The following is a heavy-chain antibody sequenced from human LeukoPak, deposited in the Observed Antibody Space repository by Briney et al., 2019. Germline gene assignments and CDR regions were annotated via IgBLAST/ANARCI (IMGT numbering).Heavy chain of an antibody. Sequence: SETLSLTCTVSGGSISSYYWSWIRQPAGKGLEWIGRIYTSGSTNYNPSLKSRVTMSVDTSKNQFSLKLSSVTAADTAVYYCARGPDLSSSWYYYYYYYMDVWGKGTTVTVSS. V-gene: IGHV4-4*07. CDR3: ARGPDLSSSWYYYYYYYMDV. CDR1: GGSISSYY. CDR2: IYTSGST. D-gene: IGHD6-13*01. J-gene: IGHJ6*03.